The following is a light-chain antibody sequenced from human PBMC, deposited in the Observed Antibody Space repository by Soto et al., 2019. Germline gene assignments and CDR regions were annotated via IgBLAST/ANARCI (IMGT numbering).Light chain of an antibody. CDR3: QQYNNWPSWT. V-gene: IGKV3-15*01. Sequence: EIVMTQSPATLSVSPGERATLSCRASQSVSSNLAWYQQKPGQAPRLLIYGASTRATGIPARFSGSGSGTEFTLTISSLQSADFAVYYWQQYNNWPSWTFGPGTKVEIK. J-gene: IGKJ1*01. CDR1: QSVSSN. CDR2: GAS.